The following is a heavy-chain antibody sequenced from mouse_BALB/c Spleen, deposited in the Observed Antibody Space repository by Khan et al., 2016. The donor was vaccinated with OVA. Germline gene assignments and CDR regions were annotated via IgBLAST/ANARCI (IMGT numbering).Heavy chain of an antibody. V-gene: IGHV5-6*01. J-gene: IGHJ3*01. CDR3: ARLAYYYNSEGFAY. D-gene: IGHD1-1*01. Sequence: EVQLLETGGDFVRPGGSLKLSCAASGFTFSTYGMSWVRQTPDKRLEWVATINTGGAYTYYPDTVKGRFTISRDNAKNTLYLQLSSLKSEDTAIYYCARLAYYYNSEGFAYWGRGTLVTVSA. CDR2: INTGGAYT. CDR1: GFTFSTYG.